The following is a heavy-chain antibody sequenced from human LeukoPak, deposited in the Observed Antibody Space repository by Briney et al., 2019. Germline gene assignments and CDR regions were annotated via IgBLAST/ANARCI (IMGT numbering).Heavy chain of an antibody. D-gene: IGHD3-9*01. CDR2: IYYSGST. CDR1: GGSISSGGYY. CDR3: ARGGRLDILTGPAPFDI. Sequence: PSQTLSLTCTVSGGSISSGGYYWSWIRQHPGKGLEWIGYIYYSGSTYYNPSLKSRVTISVDTSKNQFSLKLSSVTAADTAVYYCARGGRLDILTGPAPFDIWGQGTMVTVSS. V-gene: IGHV4-31*03. J-gene: IGHJ3*02.